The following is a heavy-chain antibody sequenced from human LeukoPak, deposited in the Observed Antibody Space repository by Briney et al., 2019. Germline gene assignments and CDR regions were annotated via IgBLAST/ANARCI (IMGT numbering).Heavy chain of an antibody. Sequence: SETLSLTCTVSGGSIRRYYWSWIRQPPGKGLEWIGYIYYSGSTNYNPSLKSRVTISVDTSKNQFSLKVSSVTAADTAVYYCASSRGSGYTTFDYWGQGTLVTVSS. V-gene: IGHV4-59*08. CDR2: IYYSGST. CDR1: GGSIRRYY. J-gene: IGHJ4*02. D-gene: IGHD3-22*01. CDR3: ASSRGSGYTTFDY.